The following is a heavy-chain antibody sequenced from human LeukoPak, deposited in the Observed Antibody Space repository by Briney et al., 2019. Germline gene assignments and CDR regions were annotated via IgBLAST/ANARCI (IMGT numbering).Heavy chain of an antibody. D-gene: IGHD3-22*01. CDR2: IYTSGST. CDR3: AREKIGYYDGSGRGWFDP. J-gene: IGHJ5*02. Sequence: SQTLSLTCTVSGGSISSGSYYWSWIRQPAGKGLEWIGRIYTSGSTNYNPSLKSRVTISVDTSKNQFSLKLSSVTAADTAVYYCAREKIGYYDGSGRGWFDPWGQGTLVTVSS. CDR1: GGSISSGSYY. V-gene: IGHV4-61*02.